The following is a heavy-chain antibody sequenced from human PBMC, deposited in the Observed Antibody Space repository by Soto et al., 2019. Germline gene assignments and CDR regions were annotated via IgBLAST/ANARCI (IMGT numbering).Heavy chain of an antibody. CDR1: GFTFSSYE. CDR2: ISSSGSSTI. D-gene: IGHD1-26*01. V-gene: IGHV3-48*03. Sequence: EVQLVESGGGLVQPGGSLRLSCAASGFTFSSYEMNWVRQAPGKGLEWVSYISSSGSSTIYYADSVKGRFTVSRDNAKNSLYLQMNSLRAEDTARYYCAKGGGSYLDYFDYWGQGTLVTVSS. CDR3: AKGGGSYLDYFDY. J-gene: IGHJ4*02.